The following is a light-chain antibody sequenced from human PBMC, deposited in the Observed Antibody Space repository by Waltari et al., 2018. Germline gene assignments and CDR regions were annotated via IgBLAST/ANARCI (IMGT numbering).Light chain of an antibody. CDR3: QVWDANTDPGV. CDR2: YDN. Sequence: SYVLTQPPPVSVAPGETARITCGGNNIESKSAHWYRQRPGQAPVVVISYDNDRAAGIPERFSGSNSGNTATLTISRVEAGDEADYYCQVWDANTDPGVFGTGTEVTVL. CDR1: NIESKS. V-gene: IGLV3-21*01. J-gene: IGLJ1*01.